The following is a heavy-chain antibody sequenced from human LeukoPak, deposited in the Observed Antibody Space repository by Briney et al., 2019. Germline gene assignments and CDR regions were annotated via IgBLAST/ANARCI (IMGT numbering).Heavy chain of an antibody. CDR2: ISSSGSGT. CDR3: AKGGSSWSRWDY. D-gene: IGHD6-13*01. J-gene: IGHJ4*02. V-gene: IGHV3-23*01. Sequence: PGGSLRLSCAASGFTFSSFAMSWVRQAPGKGLEWVSTISSSGSGTYYADSVKGRFTISRDNSNNALYLQMNSPRAEDPAVYFCAKGGSSWSRWDYWGQGTLVTVSS. CDR1: GFTFSSFA.